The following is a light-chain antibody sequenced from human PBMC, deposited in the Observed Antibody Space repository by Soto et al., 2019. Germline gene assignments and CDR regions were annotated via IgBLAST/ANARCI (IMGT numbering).Light chain of an antibody. V-gene: IGKV3-15*01. CDR3: QQSNNWPYT. J-gene: IGKJ2*01. Sequence: EIVMTHSPASLSVSPGERATLSGRASQSVRDNLAWYQQKPGQAPRLLIYGASTRATGIPARFSGSGSGTEFTLTINSLQSEDFALYFCQQSNNWPYTFGHGTKLEIK. CDR2: GAS. CDR1: QSVRDN.